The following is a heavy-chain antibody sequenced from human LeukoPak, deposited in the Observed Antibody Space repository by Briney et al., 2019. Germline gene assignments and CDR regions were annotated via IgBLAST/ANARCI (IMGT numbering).Heavy chain of an antibody. CDR3: ARGEDYYDSSGYYLFDY. CDR2: IYYSGNT. CDR1: GGSISSRNYY. D-gene: IGHD3-22*01. J-gene: IGHJ4*02. V-gene: IGHV4-39*07. Sequence: SETLSLTCTVSGGSISSRNYYWGWIRQPPGKGLEWIGTIYYSGNTYYNPSLKSRVTISVDTSKNQFSLKLSSVTAADTAVYYCARGEDYYDSSGYYLFDYWGQGTLVTVSS.